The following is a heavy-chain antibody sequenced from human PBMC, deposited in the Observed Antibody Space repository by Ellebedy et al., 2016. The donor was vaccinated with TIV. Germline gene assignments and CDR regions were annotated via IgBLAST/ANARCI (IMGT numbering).Heavy chain of an antibody. CDR1: GYTFTSYD. V-gene: IGHV1-8*01. J-gene: IGHJ6*03. CDR3: ARAPIVATERGWVMDV. D-gene: IGHD5-12*01. CDR2: MNPNSGNT. Sequence: ASVKVSXKASGYTFTSYDINWVRQATGQGLEWMGWMNPNSGNTGYAQKFQGRVTMTRNTSINTAYMELSSLRSEDTAVYYCARAPIVATERGWVMDVWGKGTTVTVSS.